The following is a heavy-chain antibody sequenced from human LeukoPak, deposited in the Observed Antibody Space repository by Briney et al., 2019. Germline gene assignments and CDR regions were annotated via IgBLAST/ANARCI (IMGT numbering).Heavy chain of an antibody. V-gene: IGHV3-23*01. Sequence: GGSLRLSCAASGFTFSKFAMSWVRQAPGKGLEWVSGISGSGGTISDADSVTGRFTISRDNSKTTLYLQMNSLRVEDTAVYYCAKYVATNYYYYYMGIWGKGTTVTVSS. J-gene: IGHJ6*03. CDR2: ISGSGGTI. D-gene: IGHD3-16*01. CDR3: AKYVATNYYYYYMGI. CDR1: GFTFSKFA.